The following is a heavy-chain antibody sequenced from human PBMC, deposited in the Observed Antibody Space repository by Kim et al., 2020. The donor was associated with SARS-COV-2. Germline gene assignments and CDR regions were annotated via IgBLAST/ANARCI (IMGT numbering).Heavy chain of an antibody. Sequence: SETLSLTCTVSRGSISGYYWSWIRQPPGKGLEWIGHIYHSGRTNYNPSLMSRVSISVDTSKNQFSLTLSSVSAADTAVYYCAKDHYGDRNCVVPWGQGTL. CDR2: IYHSGRT. CDR3: AKDHYGDRNCVVP. J-gene: IGHJ5*02. V-gene: IGHV4-59*01. D-gene: IGHD3-10*01. CDR1: RGSISGYY.